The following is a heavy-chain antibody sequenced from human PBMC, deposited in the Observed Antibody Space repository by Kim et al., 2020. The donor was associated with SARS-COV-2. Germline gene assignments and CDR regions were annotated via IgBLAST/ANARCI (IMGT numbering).Heavy chain of an antibody. D-gene: IGHD1-26*01. CDR3: AKDFVGSVGGGGPSSRKGYPKEYYYYYGMDV. V-gene: IGHV3-30*18. CDR1: GFTFSSYG. Sequence: GGSLRLSCAASGFTFSSYGMHWVRQAPGKGLEWVAVISYDGSNKYYADSVKGRFTISRDNSKNTLYLQMNSLRAEDTAVYYCAKDFVGSVGGGGPSSRKGYPKEYYYYYGMDVWGQGTTVTVSS. J-gene: IGHJ6*02. CDR2: ISYDGSNK.